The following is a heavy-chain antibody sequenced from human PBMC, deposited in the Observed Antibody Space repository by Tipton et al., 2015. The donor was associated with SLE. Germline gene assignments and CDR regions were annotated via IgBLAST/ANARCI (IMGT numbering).Heavy chain of an antibody. CDR1: GGSISSGSYA. D-gene: IGHD1-26*01. CDR2: IYPSGSS. CDR3: ATSLIVQGIFFDF. Sequence: LRLSCAVSGGSISSGSYAWNWIRQSPGKGLEWIGYIYPSGSSHYSPSFKSRLTISVDSSRNEISLMLSSVTAADTAVYYCATSLIVQGIFFDFWGQGTLVTVPS. J-gene: IGHJ4*02. V-gene: IGHV4-30-2*06.